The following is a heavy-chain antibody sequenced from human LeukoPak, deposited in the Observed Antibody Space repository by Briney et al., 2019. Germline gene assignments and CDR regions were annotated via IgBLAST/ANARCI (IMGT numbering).Heavy chain of an antibody. Sequence: GGSLRLYCAASGFTFSSYAMSWVRHAPGKGLEWVSAISGSGGSTYYADSVKGRFTISRDNSKNTLYLQMNSLRAEDTAVYYCANAQYDFWSGYYTPYYYYYMDVWGKGTTVTVSS. V-gene: IGHV3-23*01. CDR2: ISGSGGST. CDR1: GFTFSSYA. CDR3: ANAQYDFWSGYYTPYYYYYMDV. D-gene: IGHD3-3*01. J-gene: IGHJ6*03.